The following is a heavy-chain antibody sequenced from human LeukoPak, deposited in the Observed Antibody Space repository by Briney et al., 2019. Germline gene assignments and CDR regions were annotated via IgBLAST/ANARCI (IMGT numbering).Heavy chain of an antibody. CDR2: ISHVGIT. V-gene: IGHV4-39*01. J-gene: IGHJ2*01. Sequence: PSETLSLTCTVSGGSISSSSYYWTWIRQPPGKGLEWIGEISHVGITNYSPSVQSRIKISIDPSNNQVSLKLTSLTAADTAVYYCARRREGYFDLWGRGNLVTVSS. CDR3: ARRREGYFDL. CDR1: GGSISSSSYY.